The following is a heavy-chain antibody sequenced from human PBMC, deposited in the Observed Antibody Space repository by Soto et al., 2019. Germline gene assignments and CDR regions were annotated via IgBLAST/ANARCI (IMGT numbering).Heavy chain of an antibody. CDR1: GFAFTSYG. CDR3: VGGQYYFDY. Sequence: QVQLVESGGGVVQPGRSLRLSCAASGFAFTSYGMHWVREGPDKGLEWVAIISYDGSDKYYADSVKGRFTSSRDNSKNTLYLQMNSLRPEDTALYYCVGGQYYFDYRGQGTLVIVSS. CDR2: ISYDGSDK. V-gene: IGHV3-30*03. D-gene: IGHD3-10*01. J-gene: IGHJ4*02.